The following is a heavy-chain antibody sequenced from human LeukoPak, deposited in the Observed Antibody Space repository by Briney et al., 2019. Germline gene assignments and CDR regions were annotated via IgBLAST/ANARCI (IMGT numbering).Heavy chain of an antibody. J-gene: IGHJ4*02. V-gene: IGHV4-4*07. D-gene: IGHD5-18*01. Sequence: SETLSLTCTVSVCSISSYFWRWIRQPAGKGLEWVGRIYTSGSTNYNPSLKSRVTMSVDTSKNQFSLKLSSVTAADTAVYYCARVGVRYSYGYDAYYFDYWGQGTLVTVSS. CDR1: VCSISSYF. CDR3: ARVGVRYSYGYDAYYFDY. CDR2: IYTSGST.